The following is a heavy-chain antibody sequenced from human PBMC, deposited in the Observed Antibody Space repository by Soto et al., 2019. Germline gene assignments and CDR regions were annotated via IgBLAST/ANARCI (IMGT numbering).Heavy chain of an antibody. D-gene: IGHD5-12*01. CDR1: GYTFTSYA. Sequence: ASVKVSCTASGYTFTSYAMHWVRQAPGQRLEWMGWINAGNGNTKYSQKFQGRVTITRDTSASTACMELSSLRSEDTAVYYCAREWIDYYYGMDVWGQGTTVTVSS. CDR2: INAGNGNT. CDR3: AREWIDYYYGMDV. V-gene: IGHV1-3*01. J-gene: IGHJ6*02.